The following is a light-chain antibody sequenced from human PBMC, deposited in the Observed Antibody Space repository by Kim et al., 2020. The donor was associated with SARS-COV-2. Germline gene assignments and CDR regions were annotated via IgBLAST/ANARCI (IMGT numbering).Light chain of an antibody. J-gene: IGKJ2*01. CDR3: QQYNNWPPNT. CDR2: GAS. V-gene: IGKV3-15*01. CDR1: QSVSSN. Sequence: YPGERAPLACRARQSVSSNLAWYHQKPGQAPRLLIYGASTRATGIPARFSGSGSGTEFTLTISSLQSEDFAVYYCQQYNNWPPNTFGQGTKLEI.